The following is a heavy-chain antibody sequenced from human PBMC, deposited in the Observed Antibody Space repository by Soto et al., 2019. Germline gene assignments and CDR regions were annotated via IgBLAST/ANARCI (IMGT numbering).Heavy chain of an antibody. CDR3: ARGSLDAFDI. D-gene: IGHD1-26*01. CDR1: GFTFSNYG. CDR2: ISNDGSKN. Sequence: GGSLRLSCAASGFTFSNYGMHWVCQAPGKGLEWVAFISNDGSKNYYSDSVKGRFTVSRDNAKNSLFLQMNSLRVEDTAVYFCARGSLDAFDIWGLGTVVTVSS. J-gene: IGHJ3*02. V-gene: IGHV3-30*03.